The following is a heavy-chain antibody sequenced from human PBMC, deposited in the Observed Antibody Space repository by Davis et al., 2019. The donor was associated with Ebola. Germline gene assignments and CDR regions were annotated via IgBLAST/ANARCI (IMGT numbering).Heavy chain of an antibody. J-gene: IGHJ4*02. CDR1: GYTFTGYY. CDR2: INAGNGNT. Sequence: ASVKVSCKASGYTFTGYYMHWVRQAPGQRLEWMGWINAGNGNTKYSQKFQGRGTITRDTSASTAYMELSSLRSEDTAVYYCARSIRELLTFDYWGQGTLVTVSS. D-gene: IGHD1-26*01. CDR3: ARSIRELLTFDY. V-gene: IGHV1-3*01.